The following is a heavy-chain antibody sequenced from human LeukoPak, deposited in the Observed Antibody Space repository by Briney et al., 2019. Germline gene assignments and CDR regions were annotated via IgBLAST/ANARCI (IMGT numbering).Heavy chain of an antibody. CDR2: IIPIFGTA. CDR1: GGTFSSYA. J-gene: IGHJ4*02. CDR3: ARGYDFWSGYDY. V-gene: IGHV1-69*13. Sequence: SVKVSCKASGGTFSSYAISWVRQAPGQGLEWMGGIIPIFGTANYAQMFQGRVTITADESTSTAYMELSSLRSEDTAVYYCARGYDFWSGYDYWGEGSLVAVSS. D-gene: IGHD3-3*01.